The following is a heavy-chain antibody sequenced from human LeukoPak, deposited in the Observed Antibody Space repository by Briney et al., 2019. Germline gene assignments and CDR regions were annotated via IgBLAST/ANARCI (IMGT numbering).Heavy chain of an antibody. V-gene: IGHV3-7*04. CDR1: GFTFSSYW. D-gene: IGHD3-16*01. J-gene: IGHJ4*02. CDR3: ARAREDYLWGSPLDY. CDR2: IKQDGSEK. Sequence: GGSLRLSCAASGFTFSSYWMSWVRQAPGKGLEWVANIKQDGSEKYYVDSVKGRFTISRDNAKNSLYLQMNSLRAEDTAVYYCARAREDYLWGSPLDYWGQGTLVTVSS.